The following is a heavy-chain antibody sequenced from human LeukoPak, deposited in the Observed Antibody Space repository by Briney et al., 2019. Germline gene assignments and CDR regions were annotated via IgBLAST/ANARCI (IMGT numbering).Heavy chain of an antibody. J-gene: IGHJ6*02. CDR2: IYPGDSDT. CDR1: GYSFTSYW. Sequence: GESLKISCKGSGYSFTSYWIGWVRQMPGKGLEWMGIIYPGDSDTRYSPSFQGQVTISADKSISTAYLQWSSLKASDTAMYYCASSVAAKATDYYYYGMDVWGQGTTVTVSS. D-gene: IGHD6-19*01. CDR3: ASSVAAKATDYYYYGMDV. V-gene: IGHV5-51*01.